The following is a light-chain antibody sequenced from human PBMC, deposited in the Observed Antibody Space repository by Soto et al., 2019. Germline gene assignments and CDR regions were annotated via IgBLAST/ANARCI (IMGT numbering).Light chain of an antibody. Sequence: QSVLTQPASVSGSPGQSITIACTGTSSDVGGYNYVSWYQQHPGKAPKLIIYDVTNRPSGVSNRFSGSKSGNTASLTISGLQAKDEADYYCISYTDSSTYVFVPGTK. V-gene: IGLV2-14*01. J-gene: IGLJ1*01. CDR1: SSDVGGYNY. CDR3: ISYTDSSTYV. CDR2: DVT.